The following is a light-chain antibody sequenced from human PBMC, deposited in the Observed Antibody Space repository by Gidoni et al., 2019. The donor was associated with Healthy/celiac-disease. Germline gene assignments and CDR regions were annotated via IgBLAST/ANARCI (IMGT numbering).Light chain of an antibody. CDR1: TGAVTSGHY. V-gene: IGLV7-46*01. Sequence: QAVVTQEPSLTVSPGGPVTLTFGSSTGAVTSGHYPYWFQQKPGQAPRTLIYDTNNKHSWTPARFSGSLLGGKAALTLSGAQPEDEAEYYCLLSYSGADVVFGGGTKLTVL. J-gene: IGLJ2*01. CDR3: LLSYSGADVV. CDR2: DTN.